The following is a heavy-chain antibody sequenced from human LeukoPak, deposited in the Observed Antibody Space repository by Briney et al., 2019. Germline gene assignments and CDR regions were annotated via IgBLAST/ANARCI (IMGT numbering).Heavy chain of an antibody. D-gene: IGHD3-22*01. CDR2: IYYSGST. J-gene: IGHJ4*02. CDR3: ARDYYDSSGRRFDY. CDR1: GGSISSYY. V-gene: IGHV4-59*01. Sequence: SETLSLTCTVSGGSISSYYWSWIRQPPGKGLEWIGYIYYSGSTNYNPSLKSRVTISVDTSKNQFSLKLSSVTAADTAVYYCARDYYDSSGRRFDYWGQGTLVTVSS.